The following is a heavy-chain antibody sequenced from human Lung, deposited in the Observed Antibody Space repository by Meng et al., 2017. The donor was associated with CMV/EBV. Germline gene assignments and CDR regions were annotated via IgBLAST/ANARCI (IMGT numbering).Heavy chain of an antibody. J-gene: IGHJ3*02. CDR1: GFTFSSYW. V-gene: IGHV3-7*01. CDR2: INLYGSEK. Sequence: GESXKISCVASGFTFSSYWMSWVRQAPGRGLEWVANINLYGSEKYYMDSVKGRFTISRDNAKNSLYLQMNSLRAEDTAVYYCVTDQDRFGGIWGQRTMVTVSS. CDR3: VTDQDRFGGI. D-gene: IGHD3-16*01.